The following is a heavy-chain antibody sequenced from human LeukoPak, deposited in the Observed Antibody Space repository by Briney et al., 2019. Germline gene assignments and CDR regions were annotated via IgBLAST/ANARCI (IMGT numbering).Heavy chain of an antibody. V-gene: IGHV3-30*02. CDR3: AKGYGSEHSYYYYYMDV. CDR1: GFTFSSYG. Sequence: GGSLRLSCAASGFTFSSYGMHWVRQAPGKGLEWVAFMRYDGSTKYYADSVKGRFTISRDNSKNTLYLQMSSLRAEDTAVYYCAKGYGSEHSYYYYYMDVWGKGTTVTISS. J-gene: IGHJ6*03. CDR2: MRYDGSTK. D-gene: IGHD3-10*01.